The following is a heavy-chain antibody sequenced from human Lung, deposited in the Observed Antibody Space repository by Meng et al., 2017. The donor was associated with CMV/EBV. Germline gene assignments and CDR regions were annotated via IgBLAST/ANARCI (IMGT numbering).Heavy chain of an antibody. V-gene: IGHV4-61*01. J-gene: IGHJ4*02. CDR1: GGFVSTSSSY. CDR3: ARGFYDFWSGLGAVDY. Sequence: SETLSLXCTVSGGFVSTSSSYWSWIRQPPGKGLEWIGLIYNSGSTNDNPSLKSRVTISVDTSQSQFSLKLTSVTGADRAVYYCARGFYDFWSGLGAVDYWGQGMXVTVSS. CDR2: IYNSGST. D-gene: IGHD3-3*01.